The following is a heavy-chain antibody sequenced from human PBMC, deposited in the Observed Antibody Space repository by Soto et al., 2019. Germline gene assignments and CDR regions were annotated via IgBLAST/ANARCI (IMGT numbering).Heavy chain of an antibody. CDR1: GYTFTSYG. CDR3: ARHYGDYGSNYYFDY. Sequence: QVQLVQSGAEVKKPGASVKVSCKASGYTFTSYGISWVRQAPGQGLEWMGWISAYNGNTNYAQKLQGRVTMTTDTSTSTANMELRSLRSDDTAVYYCARHYGDYGSNYYFDYWGQGTLVTVSS. CDR2: ISAYNGNT. D-gene: IGHD4-17*01. V-gene: IGHV1-18*01. J-gene: IGHJ4*02.